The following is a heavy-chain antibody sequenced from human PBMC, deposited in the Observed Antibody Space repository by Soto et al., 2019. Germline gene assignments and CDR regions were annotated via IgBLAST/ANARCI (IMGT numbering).Heavy chain of an antibody. V-gene: IGHV3-23*01. J-gene: IGHJ5*02. CDR3: AKDQDSSRWYWLDP. CDR1: GFTFSSYA. Sequence: PGGSLRLSCASSGFTFSSYAMSWVRQAPGKGLEWVSAISGSGGSTYYADSVKGRFTISRGNSKNTLYLQMNSLRAEDTAVYYCAKDQDSSRWYWLDPWGQGTPVTVSS. CDR2: ISGSGGST. D-gene: IGHD6-13*01.